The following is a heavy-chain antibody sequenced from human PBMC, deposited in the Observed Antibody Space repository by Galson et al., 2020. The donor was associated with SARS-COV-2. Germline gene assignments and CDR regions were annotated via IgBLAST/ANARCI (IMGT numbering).Heavy chain of an antibody. V-gene: IGHV6-1*01. CDR3: ARSPGIAVARTFDY. CDR2: TYYRSKWYS. D-gene: IGHD6-19*01. Sequence: SETPSLTCAISGDSVSSNSAAWNWIRQYPSRGLEWLGRTYYRSKWYSDYAVSVKSRITINADTSKNQFSLQLNSVIPEDTAVYYCARSPGIAVARTFDYWGQGTLVTVSS. J-gene: IGHJ4*02. CDR1: GDSVSSNSAA.